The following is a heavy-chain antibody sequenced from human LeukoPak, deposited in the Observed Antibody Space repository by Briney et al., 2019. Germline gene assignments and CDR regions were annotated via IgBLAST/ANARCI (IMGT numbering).Heavy chain of an antibody. CDR3: ARSPEVHFDY. V-gene: IGHV3-30*01. Sequence: GRSLRLSCAASGFTFSSYAMHWVRQAPGKGLEWVAVISYDGSNKYYADSVKGRFTISRDNSKNTLYLQMNSLRAEDTAVYYCARSPEVHFDYWGQGALVTVSS. J-gene: IGHJ4*02. D-gene: IGHD1-1*01. CDR2: ISYDGSNK. CDR1: GFTFSSYA.